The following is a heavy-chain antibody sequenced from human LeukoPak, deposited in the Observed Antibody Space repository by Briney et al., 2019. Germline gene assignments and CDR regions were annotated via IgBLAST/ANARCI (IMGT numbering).Heavy chain of an antibody. V-gene: IGHV4-34*01. CDR3: ARKTGYYFHPCDS. CDR2: INYSETT. Sequence: SETLSLTCAVYGGSFSGYYWTWIRQPPGKGLEWIGEINYSETTNYNPSLKGRVTISIDTSKNQFSLNLTSVTAADTAVYYCARKTGYYFHPCDSWGQGILVTVSS. D-gene: IGHD3-22*01. J-gene: IGHJ4*02. CDR1: GGSFSGYY.